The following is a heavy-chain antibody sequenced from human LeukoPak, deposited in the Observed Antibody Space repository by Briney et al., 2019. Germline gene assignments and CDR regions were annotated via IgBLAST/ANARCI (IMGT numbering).Heavy chain of an antibody. CDR2: IKSKADGGTT. CDR3: TTSYYDTLTGSSTFDY. V-gene: IGHV3-15*01. D-gene: IGHD3-9*01. Sequence: PGGSLRLSCAASGFTFSYAWMNWVRQAPGKGLEWVGRIKSKADGGTTDYAAPVKDRFHISRDDSKNTLYLQMNSLKTEDTAVYYCTTSYYDTLTGSSTFDYWGQGTLVTVSS. CDR1: GFTFSYAW. J-gene: IGHJ4*02.